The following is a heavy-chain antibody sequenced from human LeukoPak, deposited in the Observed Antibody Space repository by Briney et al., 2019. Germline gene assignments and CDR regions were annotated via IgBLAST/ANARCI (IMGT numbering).Heavy chain of an antibody. CDR2: INPNNGGT. Sequence: GASVKVSCKASGYTFTGYYMHWVRQAPGQGLEWMGWINPNNGGTNYAQRFQGRVTMTRDTSISTAYMELSRLRSDDTAVYYCARGYDFWSGYYIDWGQGTLVTVSS. CDR1: GYTFTGYY. D-gene: IGHD3-3*01. J-gene: IGHJ4*02. V-gene: IGHV1-2*02. CDR3: ARGYDFWSGYYID.